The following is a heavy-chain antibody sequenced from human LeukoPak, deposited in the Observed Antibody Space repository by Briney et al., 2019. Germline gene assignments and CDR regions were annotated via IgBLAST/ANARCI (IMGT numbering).Heavy chain of an antibody. CDR2: IRSKADGGKT. V-gene: IGHV3-49*04. CDR1: GFTFCEYA. Sequence: PGGSLRLSCTASGFTFCEYAMSWVRQAPGKGLEWGCFIRSKADGGKTEYAASVKGRLTIPRDDSKSLAYRQMNSLKTEDTAVYYCPRGRIALAGDYYYYGMDVWGQGTTVTVSS. D-gene: IGHD6-19*01. J-gene: IGHJ6*02. CDR3: PRGRIALAGDYYYYGMDV.